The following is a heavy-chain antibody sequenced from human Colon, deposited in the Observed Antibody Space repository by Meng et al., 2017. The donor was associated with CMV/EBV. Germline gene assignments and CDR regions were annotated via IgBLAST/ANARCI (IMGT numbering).Heavy chain of an antibody. CDR1: GFTFSSYA. D-gene: IGHD2-2*01. V-gene: IGHV3-23*01. J-gene: IGHJ1*01. CDR2: ISGSGGST. Sequence: GGSLRLSCAASGFTFSSYAMSWVRQAPGKGLEWVSAISGSGGSTYYADSMKGRFTISRDNSKNTLYLQMNSLRAEDTAVYYCATGRRYQLLWGDFQHWGQGTLVTVSS. CDR3: ATGRRYQLLWGDFQH.